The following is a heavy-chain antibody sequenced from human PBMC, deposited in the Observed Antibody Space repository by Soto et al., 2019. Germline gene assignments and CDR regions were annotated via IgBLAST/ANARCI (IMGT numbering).Heavy chain of an antibody. V-gene: IGHV4-4*07. CDR2: IYSSGTT. CDR1: GGSISGHY. Sequence: QVQLQESGPGLVKPSETLSLTCTVSGGSISGHYWSWIRQPAGKGLEWIGRIYSSGTTKYNPTLKSRVTMTIDTSKNQFSLRLNSVTAADTAVYYCARELRVGPEEDVDCWGQGTLVTVAS. J-gene: IGHJ4*02. CDR3: ARELRVGPEEDVDC.